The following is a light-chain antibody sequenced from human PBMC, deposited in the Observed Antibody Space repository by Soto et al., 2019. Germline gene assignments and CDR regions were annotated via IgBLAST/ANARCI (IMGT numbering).Light chain of an antibody. CDR3: MQALQAPKT. CDR1: QSLLHSNGYNY. V-gene: IGKV2-28*01. CDR2: LGS. Sequence: DVVMTQSPLSLPVIPGEPASISCRSSQSLLHSNGYNYLHWYLQKPGQSPQLLIYLGSNRASGVPDRFSDSGSGTDFTLKISSVEAEDVGVYYCMQALQAPKTFGQGTKLEIK. J-gene: IGKJ2*01.